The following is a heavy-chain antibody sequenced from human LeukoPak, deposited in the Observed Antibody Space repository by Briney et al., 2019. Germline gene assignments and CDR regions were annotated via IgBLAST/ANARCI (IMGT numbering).Heavy chain of an antibody. CDR2: INHSGST. CDR3: ATAQPTYYYDSSGVAFDI. D-gene: IGHD3-22*01. CDR1: GGSFSGYY. J-gene: IGHJ3*02. V-gene: IGHV4-34*01. Sequence: SETLSLTCAVYGGSFSGYYWSWIRQPPGKGLEWIGEINHSGSTNYNPSLKSRVTISVDTSKNQFSLKLSSVTAADTAVYYCATAQPTYYYDSSGVAFDIWGQGTMVTVSS.